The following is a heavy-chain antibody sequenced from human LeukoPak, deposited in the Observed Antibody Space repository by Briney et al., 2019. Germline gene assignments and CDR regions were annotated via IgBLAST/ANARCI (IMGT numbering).Heavy chain of an antibody. CDR1: GFTFTNAW. CDR3: TTSDYGDYAYADY. CDR2: IKSKADGGTT. V-gene: IGHV3-15*01. J-gene: IGHJ4*02. Sequence: GGSLRLSCAASGFTFTNAWMSWVRQAPGKGLEWVGRIKSKADGGTTDYAAPVKGRFTISRDDSKNTLYLQMNSLKTEDTAVYYCTTSDYGDYAYADYWGQGTLVTVSS. D-gene: IGHD4-17*01.